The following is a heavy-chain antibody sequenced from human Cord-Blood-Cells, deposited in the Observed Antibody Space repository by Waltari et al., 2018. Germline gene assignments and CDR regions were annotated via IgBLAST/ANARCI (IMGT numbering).Heavy chain of an antibody. CDR1: GFPFDDYA. J-gene: IGHJ3*02. V-gene: IGHV3-9*03. D-gene: IGHD2-2*01. CDR2: ISWNSGSI. Sequence: EVQLVESGGGLVQPGRSLRLSCAASGFPFDDYAMHWVRQAPGKGLEWVSGISWNSGSIGYADSVKGRFTISRDNAKNSLYLQMNSLRAEDMDLYYCAKDGYCSSTSCYAFDIWGQGTMVTVSS. CDR3: AKDGYCSSTSCYAFDI.